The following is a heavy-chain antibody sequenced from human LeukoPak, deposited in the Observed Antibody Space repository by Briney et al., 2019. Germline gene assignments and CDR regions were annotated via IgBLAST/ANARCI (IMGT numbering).Heavy chain of an antibody. CDR2: ISADGKA. J-gene: IGHJ6*02. CDR3: ATCAFYHDLDV. Sequence: GESLRLSCAASGMNFERYAMHWVRQRPGKGLEWVGVISADGKADHADAVKGRFTVSRDNSKDSLSLQMSSLRDEDTALYYCATCAFYHDLDVWGQGTTVIVSS. V-gene: IGHV3-43*02. CDR1: GMNFERYA.